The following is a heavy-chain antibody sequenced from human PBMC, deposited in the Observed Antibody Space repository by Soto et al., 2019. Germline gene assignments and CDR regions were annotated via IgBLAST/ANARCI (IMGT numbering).Heavy chain of an antibody. Sequence: QVQLVQSGAEVRKPGSSVQVSCKASGGTFYTYTFSWVRQAPGQGLEWMGSITPIYPTTNYAEKLQGRLTVTADGSTNPAYMELNSLTSEDTAVYYCARIPRYSFPTSDDLDSWGQGTLVTVSS. CDR1: GGTFYTYT. J-gene: IGHJ4*02. D-gene: IGHD5-18*01. CDR3: ARIPRYSFPTSDDLDS. V-gene: IGHV1-69*15. CDR2: ITPIYPTT.